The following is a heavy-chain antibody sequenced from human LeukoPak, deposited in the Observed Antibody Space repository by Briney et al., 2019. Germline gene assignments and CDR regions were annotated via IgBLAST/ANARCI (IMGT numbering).Heavy chain of an antibody. CDR3: ARGGSGWNYYYYYMDV. CDR1: GDSISSGRFY. V-gene: IGHV4-61*02. CDR2: IYSSGST. D-gene: IGHD6-19*01. J-gene: IGHJ6*03. Sequence: PSQTLSLTCSVSGDSISSGRFYWSWIRQSAGKGLEWIGRIYSSGSTHYNPSLKSRVTISVDTSKNQFSLKLSSVTAADTAVYYCARGGSGWNYYYYYMDVWGKGTTVTISS.